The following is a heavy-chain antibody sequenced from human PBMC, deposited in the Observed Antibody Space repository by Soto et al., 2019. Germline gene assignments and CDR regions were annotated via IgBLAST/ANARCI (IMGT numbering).Heavy chain of an antibody. CDR3: AKTCSFGSCFDY. Sequence: GASVKVSCKASGYTFTRYTMHWVRQAPGKGLEWVSLISWDGRDTYYIDSVRGRFTISRDNSKNSLYLQIHSLRTEDTALYYCAKTCSFGSCFDYWGQGTLVTVSS. V-gene: IGHV3-43*01. CDR2: ISWDGRDT. D-gene: IGHD2-15*01. J-gene: IGHJ4*02. CDR1: GYTFTRYT.